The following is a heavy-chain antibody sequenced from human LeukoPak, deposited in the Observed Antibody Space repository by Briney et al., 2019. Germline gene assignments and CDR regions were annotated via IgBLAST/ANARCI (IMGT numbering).Heavy chain of an antibody. CDR3: ASGYSSGWPREYYFDY. CDR1: GFTVSSNY. Sequence: GGSLRLSCAASGFTVSSNYMSWVRQAPGKGLEWVSVIYSGGSTYYADSVKGRFTISRDNSKNTLYLQMNSLRAEDTAVYYCASGYSSGWPREYYFDYWGQGTLVTVSS. D-gene: IGHD6-19*01. CDR2: IYSGGST. J-gene: IGHJ4*02. V-gene: IGHV3-66*01.